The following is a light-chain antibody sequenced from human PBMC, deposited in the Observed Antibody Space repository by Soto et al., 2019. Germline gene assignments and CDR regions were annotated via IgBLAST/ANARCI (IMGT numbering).Light chain of an antibody. CDR2: KAS. CDR1: QSISSW. J-gene: IGKJ1*01. CDR3: QQYNSSPWT. V-gene: IGKV1-5*03. Sequence: DIQMTQSPSTLSASVGDRVTITCRASQSISSWLAWYQQKPGKAPKLLIYKASSLESGVPSRFRGSGSGTEFTLTSSRLQPDDFATYDGQQYNSSPWTFGQGTKVEIK.